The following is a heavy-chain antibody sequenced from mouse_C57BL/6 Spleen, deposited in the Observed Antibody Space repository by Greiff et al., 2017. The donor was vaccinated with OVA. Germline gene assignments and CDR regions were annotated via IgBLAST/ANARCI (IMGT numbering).Heavy chain of an antibody. V-gene: IGHV14-4*01. Sequence: VQLQQSGAELVRPGASVKLSCTASGFNIKDDYMHWVKPRPEQGLEWIGWLDPENGDTEYASKFQGKATITADTSSNTAYLQLSSLTSEYTAVYYCTTLYYYGSSPYYAMDYWGQGTSVTVSS. J-gene: IGHJ4*01. CDR2: LDPENGDT. CDR1: GFNIKDDY. CDR3: TTLYYYGSSPYYAMDY. D-gene: IGHD1-1*01.